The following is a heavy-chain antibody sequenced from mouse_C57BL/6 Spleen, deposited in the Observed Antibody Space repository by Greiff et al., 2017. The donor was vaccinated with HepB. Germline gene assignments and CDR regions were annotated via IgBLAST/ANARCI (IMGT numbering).Heavy chain of an antibody. Sequence: QVQLKESGPGILQPSQSLSLTCSFSGFSLSSFGMGVGWIRQPSGKGLEWLAHIWWDDVKYYNPALKSRLTIAKDTSKNQAFLKIANVDTADTATYYCARMGLLHRDYAMYYWGQVTSVTVSS. CDR1: GFSLSSFGMG. CDR3: ARMGLLHRDYAMYY. D-gene: IGHD1-1*02. J-gene: IGHJ4*01. V-gene: IGHV8-8*01. CDR2: IWWDDVK.